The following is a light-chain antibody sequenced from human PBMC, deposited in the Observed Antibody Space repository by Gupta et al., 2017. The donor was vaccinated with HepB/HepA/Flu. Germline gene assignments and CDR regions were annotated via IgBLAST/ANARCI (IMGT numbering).Light chain of an antibody. CDR1: QTVNNN. J-gene: IGKJ4*01. Sequence: EIVLTQSPATLSLSPGERATLSCRASQTVNNNLGWYQQKPGQAPRLLIYDASKRATDIPARFSGSGSGRDFTLTISSLEPEDFGVYYCQQRSTWPSLTFGGWTKVEIK. CDR2: DAS. V-gene: IGKV3-11*02. CDR3: QQRSTWPSLT.